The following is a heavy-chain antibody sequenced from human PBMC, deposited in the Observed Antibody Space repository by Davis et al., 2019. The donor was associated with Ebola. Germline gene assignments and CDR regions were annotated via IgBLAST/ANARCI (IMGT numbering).Heavy chain of an antibody. D-gene: IGHD6-13*01. J-gene: IGHJ6*02. V-gene: IGHV3-30-3*01. CDR1: GFTFSSYA. CDR2: ISYDGSNK. Sequence: GESLKISCAASGFTFSSYAMHWVRQAPGKGLEWVAVISYDGSNKYYADSVKGRFTISRDDSKNTAYLQMNSLKTEDTAVYYCTTTPSSSRYTSDVWGQGTTVTVSS. CDR3: TTTPSSSRYTSDV.